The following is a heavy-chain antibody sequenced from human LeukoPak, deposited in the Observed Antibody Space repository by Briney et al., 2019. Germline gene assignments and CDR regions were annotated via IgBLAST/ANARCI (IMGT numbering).Heavy chain of an antibody. V-gene: IGHV3-7*03. CDR2: IKEDGSEK. Sequence: GGSLRLSCAASGFTFRSYWMSWVHQAPGKGLEWVANIKEDGSEKYYVDSVKGRFTISRDNAKNSLYLQMNSLRAEDTAVYYCARRYFDYWGQGTLVTVSS. J-gene: IGHJ4*02. CDR1: GFTFRSYW. CDR3: ARRYFDY.